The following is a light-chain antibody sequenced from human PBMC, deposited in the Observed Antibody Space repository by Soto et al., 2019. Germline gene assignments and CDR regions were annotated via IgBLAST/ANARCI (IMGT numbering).Light chain of an antibody. Sequence: EVVMTQSPDTLSVSPGETATLSCRASQSVSSNLAWYQQKLGQAPRLLIYGVSTKASGIPARFSGSGSGTDFTLTISSLEPEDFALYYCQQRNNWPITFGQGTRLEIK. J-gene: IGKJ5*01. V-gene: IGKV3-11*01. CDR3: QQRNNWPIT. CDR2: GVS. CDR1: QSVSSN.